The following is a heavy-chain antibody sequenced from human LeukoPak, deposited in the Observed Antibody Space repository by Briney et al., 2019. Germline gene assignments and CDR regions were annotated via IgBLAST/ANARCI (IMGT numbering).Heavy chain of an antibody. V-gene: IGHV3-7*01. J-gene: IGHJ4*02. CDR1: GFTFSSYG. D-gene: IGHD5-18*01. CDR2: IKQDGSEK. Sequence: PGGSLRLSCAASGFTFSSYGMHWVRQAPGKGLEWVANIKQDGSEKYYVDSVKGRFTISRDSAKNSLYLQMNSLRAEDTAVYYCARVGHSYGSVDYWGQGTLVTVSS. CDR3: ARVGHSYGSVDY.